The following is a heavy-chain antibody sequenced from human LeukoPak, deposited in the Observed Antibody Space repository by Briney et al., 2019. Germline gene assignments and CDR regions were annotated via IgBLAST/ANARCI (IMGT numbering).Heavy chain of an antibody. D-gene: IGHD3-22*01. J-gene: IGHJ5*02. CDR3: ARPYYYDSRIDP. Sequence: SETLSLTCTVSGGSISSGDYYWSWIRQPPGKGLEWIAYMYYSGSTYYNPSLKSRVTMSADTSKNQLSLKLSSVTAADTAVYYCARPYYYDSRIDPWGQGILVAVSS. V-gene: IGHV4-30-4*01. CDR1: GGSISSGDYY. CDR2: MYYSGST.